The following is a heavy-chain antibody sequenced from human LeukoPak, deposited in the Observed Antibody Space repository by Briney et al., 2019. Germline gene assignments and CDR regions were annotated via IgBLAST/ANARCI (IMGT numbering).Heavy chain of an antibody. J-gene: IGHJ4*02. D-gene: IGHD1-26*01. Sequence: GASVKVSCTASGYTFTAYYMHWVRQAPGQGLGWMGWINPNSGGTNYAQTFQGRVTMTRDTSISTAYMELSRLRSDDTAVYYCARDLDWSSGSYYLGYWGQGTLVTVSS. CDR3: ARDLDWSSGSYYLGY. CDR2: INPNSGGT. CDR1: GYTFTAYY. V-gene: IGHV1-2*02.